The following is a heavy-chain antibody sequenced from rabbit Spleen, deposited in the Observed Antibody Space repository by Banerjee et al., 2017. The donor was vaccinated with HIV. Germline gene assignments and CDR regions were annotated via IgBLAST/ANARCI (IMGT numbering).Heavy chain of an antibody. Sequence: QSLEESGGDLVKPGASLTLTCTASGFSFSSGYWVCWVRQAPGKGLELIACIYSSNGVTAYASWVNGRFSISRENTQNTVFLQMTSLTVADTATYFCAREAAYYFVLWGPGTLVTVS. J-gene: IGHJ4*01. CDR3: AREAAYYFVL. CDR1: GFSFSSGYW. CDR2: IYSSNGVT. V-gene: IGHV1S40*01. D-gene: IGHD1-1*01.